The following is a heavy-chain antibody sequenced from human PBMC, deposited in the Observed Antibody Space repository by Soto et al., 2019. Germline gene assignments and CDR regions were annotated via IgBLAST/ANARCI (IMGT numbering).Heavy chain of an antibody. D-gene: IGHD4-17*01. Sequence: ASVKVSCKASGYTFTGYYMHWVRQAPGQGLEWMGWINPNSGGTNYAQQFQGRVTMTKDTSISTAYMEVSSLRSDDTAVYHCARDLTVTNYFDYWGQGTLVTVSS. CDR3: ARDLTVTNYFDY. CDR2: INPNSGGT. CDR1: GYTFTGYY. J-gene: IGHJ4*02. V-gene: IGHV1-2*02.